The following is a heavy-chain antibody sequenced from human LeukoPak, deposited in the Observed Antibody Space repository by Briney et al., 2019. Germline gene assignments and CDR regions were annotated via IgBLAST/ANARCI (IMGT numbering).Heavy chain of an antibody. Sequence: GGSLRLSCAASGFPFSSYAMTWVRQAPGKGLEWVSGIGWNGDDIAYVDSVKGRFTISRDNAKKALYLQMNSLRAEDTAVYYCVKDGDTSGYPRGLFDYWGQGSLVTVSS. CDR2: IGWNGDDI. J-gene: IGHJ4*02. V-gene: IGHV3-9*01. CDR1: GFPFSSYA. D-gene: IGHD3-22*01. CDR3: VKDGDTSGYPRGLFDY.